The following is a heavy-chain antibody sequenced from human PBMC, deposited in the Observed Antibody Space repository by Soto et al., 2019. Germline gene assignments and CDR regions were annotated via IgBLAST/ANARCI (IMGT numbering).Heavy chain of an antibody. CDR3: ARRLGSFLVFYFGMDV. CDR1: GGTFSSYA. V-gene: IGHV1-69*13. D-gene: IGHD2-21*01. Sequence: SVKVSCKASGGTFSSYAIIWVRQAPGHGLEWLGGFIPILGTANYAQKFQGRVTISEYESTSTAYMELSSLRSEDTAVYYCARRLGSFLVFYFGMDVCGQGTKVTVCS. CDR2: FIPILGTA. J-gene: IGHJ6*02.